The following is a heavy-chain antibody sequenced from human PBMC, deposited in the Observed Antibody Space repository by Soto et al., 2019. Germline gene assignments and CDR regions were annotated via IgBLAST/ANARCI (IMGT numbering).Heavy chain of an antibody. D-gene: IGHD2-15*01. Sequence: SVKVSCKAPRDTFTSYYINWVRQAPGQGLEWMGGIIPIFGTANYAQKFQGRVTITADKSTSTAYMELSSLRSEDTAVYYCARAVVVVAATENWFDPWGQGTLVTVSS. V-gene: IGHV1-69*06. CDR1: RDTFTSYY. J-gene: IGHJ5*02. CDR3: ARAVVVVAATENWFDP. CDR2: IIPIFGTA.